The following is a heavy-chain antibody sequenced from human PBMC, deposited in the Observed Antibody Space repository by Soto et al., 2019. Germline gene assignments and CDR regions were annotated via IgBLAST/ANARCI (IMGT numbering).Heavy chain of an antibody. J-gene: IGHJ3*02. Sequence: GGSLRLSCASSGFTFSSYSMNLVRQAPGKGLEWVSSISSSSSYIYYADSVKGRFTISRDNAKNSLYLQMNSLRAEDTAVYYCAREVRYYYDSSGSSVAFDIWGQGTMVTVSS. CDR1: GFTFSSYS. CDR2: ISSSSSYI. V-gene: IGHV3-21*01. CDR3: AREVRYYYDSSGSSVAFDI. D-gene: IGHD3-22*01.